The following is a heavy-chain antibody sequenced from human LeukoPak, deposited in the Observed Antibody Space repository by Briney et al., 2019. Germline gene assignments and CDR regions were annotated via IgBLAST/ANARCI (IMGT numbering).Heavy chain of an antibody. J-gene: IGHJ4*02. CDR2: IINDEITA. D-gene: IGHD2/OR15-2a*01. CDR3: AADGEYAFLV. V-gene: IGHV3-74*01. Sequence: GGSLRLSCATSGFIFSTYSMNWVRQAPGKGLVWVSRIINDEITATYADSVKGRFTISGDNAKNTLYLQMNSLRADDTAVYYCAADGEYAFLVWGQGTLVTVSS. CDR1: GFIFSTYS.